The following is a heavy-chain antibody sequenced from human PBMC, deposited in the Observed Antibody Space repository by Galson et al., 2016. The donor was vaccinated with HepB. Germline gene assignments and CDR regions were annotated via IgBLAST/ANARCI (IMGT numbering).Heavy chain of an antibody. Sequence: CAISGDSVSSNSAAWTWIRQSPLRGLVWLGRTYYRSKWYNDYAVPVKSRLSIHPDTSKNQLYLQLNSVTPEDTAVYYGARVRCSTFRCQNWFDPWGQGTLVTVA. J-gene: IGHJ5*02. D-gene: IGHD2/OR15-2a*01. CDR2: TYYRSKWYN. V-gene: IGHV6-1*01. CDR1: GDSVSSNSAA. CDR3: ARVRCSTFRCQNWFDP.